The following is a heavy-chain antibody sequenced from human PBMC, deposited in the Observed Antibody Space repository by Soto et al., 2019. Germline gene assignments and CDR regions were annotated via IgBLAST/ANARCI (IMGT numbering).Heavy chain of an antibody. CDR2: ITPYNGKK. CDR3: ARDTSHYFDH. CDR1: GYTFLPYG. D-gene: IGHD2-2*01. V-gene: IGHV1-18*01. Sequence: QVHLVQSGAEVKKPGASVKVSCEASGYTFLPYGISWVRQAPGQGLEWMGWITPYNGKKNYAQKVQDRVTMPTDTSTGTAYLELRSLRSDDSAVYYCARDTSHYFDHWGQGTLVTVSA. J-gene: IGHJ4*02.